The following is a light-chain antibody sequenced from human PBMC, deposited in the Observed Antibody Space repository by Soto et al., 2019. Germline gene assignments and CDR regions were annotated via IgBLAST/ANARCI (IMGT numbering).Light chain of an antibody. Sequence: EIVLTQSPGTLSLSPGERATLSCRASQSVSSSYLAWYQQKPGQAPRLLIYGASSMATGIPDRFSGSGSGTDFTLTISRLEPEYFAVYYFQQYGSSPLTFGGGTKVEIK. CDR1: QSVSSSY. CDR3: QQYGSSPLT. V-gene: IGKV3-20*01. CDR2: GAS. J-gene: IGKJ4*01.